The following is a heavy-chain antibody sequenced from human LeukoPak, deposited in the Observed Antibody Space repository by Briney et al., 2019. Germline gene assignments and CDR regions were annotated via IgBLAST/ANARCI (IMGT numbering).Heavy chain of an antibody. CDR2: IYYSGST. CDR3: ARVSCTNGVCYYFDY. J-gene: IGHJ4*02. V-gene: IGHV4-59*01. Sequence: ETSETLSLTCTVSGGSISSYYWSWIRQPPGKGLEWIGYIYYSGSTNYNPSLKSRVTISVDRSKNQFSLKLSSVTAADTAVYYCARVSCTNGVCYYFDYWGQGTLVTVSS. CDR1: GGSISSYY. D-gene: IGHD2-8*01.